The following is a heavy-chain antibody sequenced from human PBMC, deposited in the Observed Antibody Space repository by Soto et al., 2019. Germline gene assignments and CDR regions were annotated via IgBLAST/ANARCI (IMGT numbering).Heavy chain of an antibody. Sequence: QVQQLESGPGLVKPWDTLSLTCTVSGAYISVFSWSWIRQPAGKGLEWIGRITVNGNTQYNPSFRSRVTMSMDTSRNQFSLNLQSATAADTALYYCARERGENWTYEAHWGQGTLVTVSS. D-gene: IGHD1-7*01. V-gene: IGHV4-4*07. CDR1: GAYISVFS. CDR2: ITVNGNT. J-gene: IGHJ1*01. CDR3: ARERGENWTYEAH.